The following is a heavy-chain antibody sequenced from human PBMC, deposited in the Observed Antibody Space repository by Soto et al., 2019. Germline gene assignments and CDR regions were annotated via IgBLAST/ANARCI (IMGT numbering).Heavy chain of an antibody. CDR3: XXEPYSDFWSAYYYFDY. CDR1: GFTFGSHA. CDR2: ISGSGGSA. D-gene: IGHD3-3*01. V-gene: IGHV3-23*01. J-gene: IGHJ4*02. Sequence: EVQLLESGGGLVQPGGSLRLSCAASGFTFGSHAMIWVRQAPGKGLEWVSAISGSGGSAYYADSVKGRFTISRDNSXXXXXXXXXXXXAEXTXXXXXXXEPYSDFWSAYYYFDYWGQGTLVTVSS.